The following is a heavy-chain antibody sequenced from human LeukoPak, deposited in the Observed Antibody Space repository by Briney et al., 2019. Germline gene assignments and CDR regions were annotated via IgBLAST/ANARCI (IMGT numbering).Heavy chain of an antibody. J-gene: IGHJ4*02. CDR3: ARAFTYSGYEGFDY. Sequence: EGSLRLSCAASGFTFSSYWMSWVRQAPGKGLEWVANIKQDGSEKYYVDSVKGRFTISRDNAKNSLYLQMNSLRAEDTAVYYCARAFTYSGYEGFDYWGQGTLVTVSS. V-gene: IGHV3-7*01. CDR1: GFTFSSYW. D-gene: IGHD5-12*01. CDR2: IKQDGSEK.